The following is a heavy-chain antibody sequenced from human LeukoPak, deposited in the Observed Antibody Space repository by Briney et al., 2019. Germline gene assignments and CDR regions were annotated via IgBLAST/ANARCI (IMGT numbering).Heavy chain of an antibody. D-gene: IGHD2-15*01. Sequence: SETLSLTCAVYGGSFSGYYWSWIRQPPGKGLEWIGEINHSGSTNYNPSPKSRVTISVDTSKNQFSLKLSSVTAADTAVYYCASIVVVAATGGWFDPWGQGTLVTVSS. CDR2: INHSGST. J-gene: IGHJ5*02. V-gene: IGHV4-34*01. CDR3: ASIVVVAATGGWFDP. CDR1: GGSFSGYY.